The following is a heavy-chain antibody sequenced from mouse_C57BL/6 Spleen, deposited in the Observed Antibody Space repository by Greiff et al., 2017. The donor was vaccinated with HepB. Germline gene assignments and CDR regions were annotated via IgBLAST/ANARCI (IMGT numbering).Heavy chain of an antibody. D-gene: IGHD2-3*01. V-gene: IGHV1-26*01. J-gene: IGHJ3*01. CDR3: ARMMDGQYGGFAY. Sequence: EVQLQQSGPELVKPGASVKISCKASGYTFTDYYMNWVKQSHGKSLEWIGDINPNNGGTSYNQKFKGKATLTVDKSSSTAYLELRSLTSEDSAVYYCARMMDGQYGGFAYWGQGTLVTVSA. CDR1: GYTFTDYY. CDR2: INPNNGGT.